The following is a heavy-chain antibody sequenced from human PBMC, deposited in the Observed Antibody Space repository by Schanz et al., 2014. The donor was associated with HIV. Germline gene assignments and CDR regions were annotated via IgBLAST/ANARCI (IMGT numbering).Heavy chain of an antibody. CDR2: IYDTGVT. V-gene: IGHV4-31*03. J-gene: IGHJ4*02. Sequence: QVQLQESGPGLVKPSQTLSLTCTVSGGSISSGDYYWSWIRQHPGKGLQWIGYIYDTGVTYYNPSLRSRVTMSIDTSKSQFSLKLSLVTAADTAVYYCARGSGLDYWGQGTLVTVSS. CDR3: ARGSGLDY. D-gene: IGHD1-1*01. CDR1: GGSISSGDYY.